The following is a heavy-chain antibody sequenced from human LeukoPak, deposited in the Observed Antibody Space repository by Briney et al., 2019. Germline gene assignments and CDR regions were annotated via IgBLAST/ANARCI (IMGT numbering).Heavy chain of an antibody. CDR2: IDPGDSDT. CDR3: ARHHRPYYYDSSGYYYFDY. CDR1: GYSFTSYW. Sequence: GESLKISCKGSGYSFTSYWIGWVRQMPGKGLEWMGIIDPGDSDTSYSPPFQGQVTISADKSISTAYLQWSSLKASDTAMYYCARHHRPYYYDSSGYYYFDYWGQGTLVTVSS. V-gene: IGHV5-51*01. D-gene: IGHD3-22*01. J-gene: IGHJ4*02.